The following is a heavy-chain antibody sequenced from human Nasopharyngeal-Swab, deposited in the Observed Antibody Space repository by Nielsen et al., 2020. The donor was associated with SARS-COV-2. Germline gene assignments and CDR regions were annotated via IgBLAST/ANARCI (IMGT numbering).Heavy chain of an antibody. D-gene: IGHD2-21*02. Sequence: SETLSLTCTVSAASVTTYYWGWIRQSPGKGLEWIAYITDTGRTKYNPSLETRVTISQDTSRTQFSLRLTSVTAAETAMYYCAGIPYGGGHSSDGWFDLWGQGILVTVSS. J-gene: IGHJ5*02. CDR2: ITDTGRT. CDR1: AASVTTYY. CDR3: AGIPYGGGHSSDGWFDL. V-gene: IGHV4-59*02.